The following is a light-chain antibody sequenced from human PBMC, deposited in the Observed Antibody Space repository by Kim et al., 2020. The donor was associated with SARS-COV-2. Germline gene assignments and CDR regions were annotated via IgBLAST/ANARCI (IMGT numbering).Light chain of an antibody. Sequence: ASIGDRVTITCRASQYIANSLAWYQQKPGKVPQVLIYAASTLQSGVPSRFSGSGSGTEFTLTIRSLQTEDVATYYCQKYNSAPWTFGPGTKVDIK. CDR3: QKYNSAPWT. V-gene: IGKV1-27*01. J-gene: IGKJ1*01. CDR2: AAS. CDR1: QYIANS.